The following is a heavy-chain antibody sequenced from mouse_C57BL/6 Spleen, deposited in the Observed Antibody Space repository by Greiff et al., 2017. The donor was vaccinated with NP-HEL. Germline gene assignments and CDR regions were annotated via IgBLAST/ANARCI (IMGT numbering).Heavy chain of an antibody. J-gene: IGHJ2*01. Sequence: EVNVVESGGGLVKPGGSLKLSCAASGFTFSSYAMSWVRQTPEKRLVWVATISDGGSYTYYPDNVKGRFTISRDNAKNNLYLQMSHLKAEDTAMYYCAREGVTTLFDYWGQGTTLTVSS. CDR1: GFTFSSYA. CDR3: AREGVTTLFDY. CDR2: ISDGGSYT. V-gene: IGHV5-4*01. D-gene: IGHD2-2*01.